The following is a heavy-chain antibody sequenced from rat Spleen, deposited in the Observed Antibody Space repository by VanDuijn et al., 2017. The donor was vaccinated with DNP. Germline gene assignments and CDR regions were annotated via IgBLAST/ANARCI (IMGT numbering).Heavy chain of an antibody. D-gene: IGHD4-3*01. CDR2: ISTSGSRT. CDR3: TRGGTYYFDY. CDR1: GFTFSDYN. Sequence: EVQLVESGGGLVQPGRSLKLSCAASGFTFSDYNMAWVRQAPKKGLEWVATISTSGSRTYYRDSVRGRFTVSRDDSTSTLYLQMDSLRSEDTATYYCTRGGTYYFDYWGQGVMVTVSS. V-gene: IGHV5S10*01. J-gene: IGHJ2*01.